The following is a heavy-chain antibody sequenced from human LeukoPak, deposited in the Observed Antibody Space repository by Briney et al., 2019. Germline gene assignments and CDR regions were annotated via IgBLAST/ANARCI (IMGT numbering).Heavy chain of an antibody. CDR3: ARVVHSGSPPYYFDY. CDR1: GYTFTSYG. CDR2: ISPYNGKT. V-gene: IGHV1-18*01. Sequence: ASVKVSCKASGYTFTSYGISWVRQAPGQGLEWMGWISPYNGKTNYAQKFQGRVTMTKDISTSTAYMELRSLRSDDTAVYYCARVVHSGSPPYYFDYWGQGTQVPVSS. J-gene: IGHJ4*02. D-gene: IGHD1-26*01.